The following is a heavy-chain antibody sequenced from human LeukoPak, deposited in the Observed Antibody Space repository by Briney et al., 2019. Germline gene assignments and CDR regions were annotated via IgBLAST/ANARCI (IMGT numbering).Heavy chain of an antibody. CDR3: ARVEDTMATPIDP. CDR1: GFTFSSYS. D-gene: IGHD3-10*01. V-gene: IGHV3-21*01. CDR2: ISSSSSYI. J-gene: IGHJ5*02. Sequence: GGSLRLSCAASGFTFSSYSMNWVRQAPGKGLEWVSSISSSSSYIYYADSVKGRFTISRDNAKNSLYLQMNSLRAEDTAVYYCARVEDTMATPIDPWGQGTLVTVSS.